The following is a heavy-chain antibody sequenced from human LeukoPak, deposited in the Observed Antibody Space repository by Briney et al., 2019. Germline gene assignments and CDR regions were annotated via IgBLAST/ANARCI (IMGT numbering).Heavy chain of an antibody. CDR2: MKQDGSAR. V-gene: IGHV3-7*01. CDR1: GFSFSNYW. Sequence: GGSLRLSCVGSGFSFSNYWMACVRQAPGKGPEWVANMKQDGSARHYADSVKGRFTISRDNAQNSVYLRMNSLRAEDTAVYYCARDVVGSLDYWGQGTLVTVSS. J-gene: IGHJ4*02. D-gene: IGHD2-15*01. CDR3: ARDVVGSLDY.